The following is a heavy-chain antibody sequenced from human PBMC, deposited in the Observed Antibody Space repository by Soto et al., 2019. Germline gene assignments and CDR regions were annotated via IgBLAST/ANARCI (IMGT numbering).Heavy chain of an antibody. D-gene: IGHD2-8*01. V-gene: IGHV1-46*01. CDR2: INPSGGST. Sequence: ASVKVSCKASGYTFTSCYMHWVRQAPGQGLEWMGIINPSGGSTSYAQKFQGRVTMTRDTSTSTVYMELSSLRSEDTAVYYCARAQGGYCTNGVCYNPIDYWDQGTLVTVSS. CDR1: GYTFTSCY. CDR3: ARAQGGYCTNGVCYNPIDY. J-gene: IGHJ4*02.